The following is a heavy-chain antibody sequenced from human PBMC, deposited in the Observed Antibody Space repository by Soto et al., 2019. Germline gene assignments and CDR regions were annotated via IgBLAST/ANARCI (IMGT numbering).Heavy chain of an antibody. V-gene: IGHV1-3*01. CDR2: INAGNGNT. Sequence: XSVKVSCKASGYTFTSYAMHLVRHTPGQRLEWMGWINAGNGNTKYSQKFQGRVTITRDTSASTAYMELSSLRSEDTSVYYCARSLLVRGVIQKLDYWGQGTLVTVSS. CDR1: GYTFTSYA. D-gene: IGHD3-10*01. CDR3: ARSLLVRGVIQKLDY. J-gene: IGHJ4*02.